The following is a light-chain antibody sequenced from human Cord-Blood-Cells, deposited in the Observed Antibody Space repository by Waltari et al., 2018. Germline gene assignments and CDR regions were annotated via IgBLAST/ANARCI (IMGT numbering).Light chain of an antibody. CDR2: ESS. CDR3: QQRSNWPPFT. CDR1: QSVSSY. V-gene: IGKV3-11*01. Sequence: EIVLTQSPATLSLSPGERATLSCRASQSVSSYLAWYQQKLGQAPRLPIDESSNRATSFPARFSGSGSGTDFTRTISSLEPEDFAVYYCQQRSNWPPFTFGPGTKVDIK. J-gene: IGKJ3*01.